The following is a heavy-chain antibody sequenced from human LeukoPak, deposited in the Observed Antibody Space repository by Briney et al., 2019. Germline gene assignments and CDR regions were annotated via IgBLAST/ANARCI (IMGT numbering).Heavy chain of an antibody. Sequence: GGSLRLSCAASGFTFSSYAMSWVRQAPGEGLEWVSGISGGGETTYYADSVKGRFTISRDNSKNTLYLQMNSLRAEDTAVYYCAKQLTAGGYYFDYWGQGTLVTISS. J-gene: IGHJ4*02. CDR1: GFTFSSYA. CDR2: ISGGGETT. V-gene: IGHV3-23*01. D-gene: IGHD6-13*01. CDR3: AKQLTAGGYYFDY.